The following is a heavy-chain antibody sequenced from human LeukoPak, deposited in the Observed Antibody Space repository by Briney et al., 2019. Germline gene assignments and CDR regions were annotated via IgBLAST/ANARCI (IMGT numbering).Heavy chain of an antibody. CDR3: ATKQWLAPPPDS. V-gene: IGHV3-74*01. D-gene: IGHD6-19*01. J-gene: IGHJ4*02. CDR1: GFTFSKYR. CDR2: INTDGTVT. Sequence: GGSLILSCAASGFTFSKYRMLWVRQAPGKGLESVSRINTDGTVTTYADSVKGRFTVSRDNADNTMFLQMNSVRDEDTAVYYCATKQWLAPPPDSWGQGTPVTVSS.